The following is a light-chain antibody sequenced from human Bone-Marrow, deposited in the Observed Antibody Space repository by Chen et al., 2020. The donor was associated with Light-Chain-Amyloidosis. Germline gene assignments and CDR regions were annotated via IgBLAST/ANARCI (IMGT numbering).Light chain of an antibody. Sequence: SDELTQPPSVSVSPGQTARITCSGDDLPTKYAYWYQQKPGQAPVLVIHRYTERPSGISERFSGSSSGTTATLTISGVQAEDEADYHCQSADSSGTYEVIFGGGTKLTVL. V-gene: IGLV3-25*03. CDR3: QSADSSGTYEVI. CDR1: DLPTKY. CDR2: RYT. J-gene: IGLJ2*01.